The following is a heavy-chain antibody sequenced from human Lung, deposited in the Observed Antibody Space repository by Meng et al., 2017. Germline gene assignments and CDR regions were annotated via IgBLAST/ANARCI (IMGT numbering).Heavy chain of an antibody. Sequence: VHLQLSGTGVGSPSDTRPPPCAISGDSVSSNSAAWNWIRQSPSRGLEWLGRTYYRSKWYNGYAVSVRSRITINPDTSKNQFSLQLNSVTPEDTAVYYCARSQQWLDSWGQGTLVTVSS. V-gene: IGHV6-1*02. J-gene: IGHJ4*02. CDR3: ARSQQWLDS. D-gene: IGHD6-19*01. CDR1: GDSVSSNSAA. CDR2: TYYRSKWYN.